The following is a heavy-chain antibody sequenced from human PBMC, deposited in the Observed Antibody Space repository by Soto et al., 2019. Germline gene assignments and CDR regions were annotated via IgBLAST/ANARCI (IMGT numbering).Heavy chain of an antibody. D-gene: IGHD3-10*01. CDR3: ARDFGYYYYYMDV. J-gene: IGHJ6*03. CDR1: GFTFSSYG. Sequence: GGSLRLSCAASGFTFSSYGMHWVRQAPGKGLEWVAVIWYDGSNKYYADSVKGRFTISRDNSKNTLYLQMNSLRVEDTAVYYCARDFGYYYYYMDVWGKGTTVTVSS. CDR2: IWYDGSNK. V-gene: IGHV3-33*01.